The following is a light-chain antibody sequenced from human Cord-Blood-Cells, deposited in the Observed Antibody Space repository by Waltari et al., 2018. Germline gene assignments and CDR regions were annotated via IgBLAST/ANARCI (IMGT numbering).Light chain of an antibody. CDR2: QDS. CDR1: KLGDKY. Sequence: SYELNQPPPVSVSPGQTASIPCSGDKLGDKYACWYQQKPGQSPVLVIYQDSKRPSGIPERFSGSNSGNTATLTISGTQAMDEADYYCQAWDSSTGVFGGGTKLTVL. CDR3: QAWDSSTGV. J-gene: IGLJ2*01. V-gene: IGLV3-1*01.